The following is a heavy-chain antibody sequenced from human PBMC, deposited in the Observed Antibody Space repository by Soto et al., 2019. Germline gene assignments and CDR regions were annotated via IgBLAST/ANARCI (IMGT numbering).Heavy chain of an antibody. Sequence: VQLVESGGGVVQPGRSLRLSCAASGFTFSSYGMHWVRQAPGKGLEWVSSIFISSSYIYYADSVKGRFTISRDNAKNSLYLQMNSLRADDTAVYYCARVPYGGSYWREFDYWGQGTLVTVSS. CDR1: GFTFSSYG. CDR2: IFISSSYI. D-gene: IGHD1-26*01. J-gene: IGHJ4*02. V-gene: IGHV3-21*01. CDR3: ARVPYGGSYWREFDY.